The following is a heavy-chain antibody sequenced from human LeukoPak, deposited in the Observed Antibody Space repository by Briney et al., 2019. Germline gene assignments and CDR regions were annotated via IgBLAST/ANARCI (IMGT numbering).Heavy chain of an antibody. CDR2: FDPEDGET. Sequence: GASVKVSCKVSGYTLTELSMHWVRQAPGKGLEWMGGFDPEDGETIYAQKFQGRLTMTEDTSTDTAYMELSSLRSEDTAVYYCATDPGIAAAGTPYYFDYWGQGTLVTVSS. CDR1: GYTLTELS. CDR3: ATDPGIAAAGTPYYFDY. J-gene: IGHJ4*02. V-gene: IGHV1-24*01. D-gene: IGHD6-13*01.